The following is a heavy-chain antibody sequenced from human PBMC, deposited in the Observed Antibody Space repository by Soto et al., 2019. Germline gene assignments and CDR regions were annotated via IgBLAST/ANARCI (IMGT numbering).Heavy chain of an antibody. CDR2: VNPNNGDT. CDR3: AKFSRKGSAIDFDY. Sequence: QVQLVQSGAELKKPGASVKVSCKASGYTFSNYDMNWVRQATGQGPEWIGWVNPNNGDTGYAQKCQGRVTLTTDTSTTTACMELTSLRSEDTAIYYCAKFSRKGSAIDFDYWGQGTLITVSS. V-gene: IGHV1-8*01. CDR1: GYTFSNYD. D-gene: IGHD3-10*01. J-gene: IGHJ4*02.